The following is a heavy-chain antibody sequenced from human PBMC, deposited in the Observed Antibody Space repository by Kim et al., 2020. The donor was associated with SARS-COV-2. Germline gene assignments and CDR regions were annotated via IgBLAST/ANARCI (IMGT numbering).Heavy chain of an antibody. J-gene: IGHJ4*02. CDR3: LRSTVWAYLDY. Sequence: GGSLRLSCAVSGSSVRSSYMKLVCQAPGKGLEWVSAIHDAGSTYYADSVKCRFTISRDIPKDTLYLQMNSLRVEDTAVYYCLRSTVWAYLDYWGQG. CDR1: GSSVRSSY. V-gene: IGHV3-53*01. D-gene: IGHD1-26*01. CDR2: IHDAGST.